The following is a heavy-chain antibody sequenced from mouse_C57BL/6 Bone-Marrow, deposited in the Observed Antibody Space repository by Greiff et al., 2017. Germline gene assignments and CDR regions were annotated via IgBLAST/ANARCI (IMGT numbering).Heavy chain of an antibody. D-gene: IGHD4-1*01. J-gene: IGHJ3*01. Sequence: QVQLQQPGAELVKPGASVKLSCKASGYTFTSYWMHWVKQRPGQGLEWIGMIHPNSGSTNYNEKFKSKATLTVDKSSRTAYMQLSSLTSEDSAVYYCASGGLDELGWFAYGGQGTLVTVSA. CDR3: ASGGLDELGWFAY. V-gene: IGHV1-64*01. CDR2: IHPNSGST. CDR1: GYTFTSYW.